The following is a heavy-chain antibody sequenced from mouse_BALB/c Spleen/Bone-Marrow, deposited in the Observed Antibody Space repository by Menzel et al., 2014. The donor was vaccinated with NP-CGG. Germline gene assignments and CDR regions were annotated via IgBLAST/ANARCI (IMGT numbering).Heavy chain of an antibody. CDR1: GYSFTSYW. CDR2: IHPGNSDT. J-gene: IGHJ4*01. D-gene: IGHD2-3*01. CDR3: TRRWLLHGFYAMDY. Sequence: VQLQQSGTVLARPGASVKMSCKASGYSFTSYWMHWVKQRPGQGLEWIGAIHPGNSDTSYNQKFKGKAKLTAVTSASTAYMELSSLTNEDSAVYYCTRRWLLHGFYAMDYWGQGTSVTVSS. V-gene: IGHV1-5*01.